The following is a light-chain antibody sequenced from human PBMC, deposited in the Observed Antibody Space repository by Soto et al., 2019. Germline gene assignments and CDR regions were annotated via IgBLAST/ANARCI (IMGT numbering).Light chain of an antibody. CDR3: QQYVTSLT. V-gene: IGKV3-20*01. Sequence: IVLTQSPGTLSLSPGEGATLSCRASQNIKNNFLAWYQQRPGQAPRLLIHAASTRATGTPDRFTGSASGTDFTLIISRLEPEDFAVYYCQQYVTSLTFGGRTRVEIK. J-gene: IGKJ4*01. CDR1: QNIKNNF. CDR2: AAS.